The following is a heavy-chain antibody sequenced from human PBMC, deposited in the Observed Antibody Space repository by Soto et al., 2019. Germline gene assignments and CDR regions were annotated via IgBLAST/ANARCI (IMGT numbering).Heavy chain of an antibody. V-gene: IGHV4-31*03. Sequence: SETLSLTCTVSGGSISSPNFYWSWIRQHPGKGLEWIGHIYYNGTTYYNPTLKSRVSISVDTSKNQFSLKLSSVTAADTSVYYCARTGISGWYRNWFGPGGKGTLVTVFS. CDR3: ARTGISGWYRNWFGP. D-gene: IGHD6-19*01. CDR1: GGSISSPNFY. J-gene: IGHJ5*02. CDR2: IYYNGTT.